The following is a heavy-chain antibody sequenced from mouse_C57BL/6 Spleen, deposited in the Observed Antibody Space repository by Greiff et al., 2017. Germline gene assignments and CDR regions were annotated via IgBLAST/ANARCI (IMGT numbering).Heavy chain of an antibody. D-gene: IGHD1-1*01. V-gene: IGHV1-26*01. CDR1: GYTFTDYY. CDR2: INPNNGGT. Sequence: EVQLQQSGPELVKPGASVKISCKASGYTFTDYYMNWVKQSHGKSLEWIGDINPNNGGTSYNQKFKGKATLTVDKSSSTAYMELRSLTSEDSAVYYCARSPIYYGSSLYYFDYWGQGTTLTVSS. J-gene: IGHJ2*01. CDR3: ARSPIYYGSSLYYFDY.